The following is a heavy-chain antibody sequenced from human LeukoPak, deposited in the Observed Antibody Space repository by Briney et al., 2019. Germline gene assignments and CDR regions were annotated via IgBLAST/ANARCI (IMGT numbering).Heavy chain of an antibody. CDR1: GYTFTSYA. CDR2: ISGHNDDT. Sequence: ASVKVSCKASGYTFTSYAISWVRQAPGQGLEWMGWISGHNDDTNYAKRSQGRVTMTKDATTSTAYMELRSLRSDDTAVYYCARVGYCSGGSCYPYYYYYYMDVWGKGTTVTVSS. J-gene: IGHJ6*03. CDR3: ARVGYCSGGSCYPYYYYYYMDV. D-gene: IGHD2-15*01. V-gene: IGHV1-18*01.